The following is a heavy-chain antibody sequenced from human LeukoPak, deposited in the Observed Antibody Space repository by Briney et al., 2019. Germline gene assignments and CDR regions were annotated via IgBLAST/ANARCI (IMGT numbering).Heavy chain of an antibody. V-gene: IGHV4-39*01. J-gene: IGHJ4*02. Sequence: PSETLSLTCTVSGGSINSASHYWVWIRQSPGKGLEWIGTISYSGSTYYNPSLMSRVTISVDTSKNQISLRLRSVTAAATALYDCARQPQDVVIAPTLPFDYWGQGTLVTVSS. CDR2: ISYSGST. CDR3: ARQPQDVVIAPTLPFDY. CDR1: GGSINSASHY. D-gene: IGHD2/OR15-2a*01.